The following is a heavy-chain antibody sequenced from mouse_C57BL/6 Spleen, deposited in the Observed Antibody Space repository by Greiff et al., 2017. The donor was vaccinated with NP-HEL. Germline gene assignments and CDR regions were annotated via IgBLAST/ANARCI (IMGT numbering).Heavy chain of an antibody. CDR3: AVPDGSGAMDS. V-gene: IGHV5-17*01. CDR1: GFTFSDYG. D-gene: IGHD1-1*01. CDR2: ISSGSSTI. Sequence: EVQLVESGGGLVKPGGSLKLSCAASGFTFSDYGMHWVRQAPEKGLEWVAYISSGSSTIYYADTVKGRFPISRDNAKNTLFLQMTSLRSEDTAMYYCAVPDGSGAMDSLGQGNSVTVSS. J-gene: IGHJ4*01.